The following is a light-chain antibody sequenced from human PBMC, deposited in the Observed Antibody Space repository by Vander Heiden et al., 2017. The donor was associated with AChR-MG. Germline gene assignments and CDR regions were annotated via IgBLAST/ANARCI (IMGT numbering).Light chain of an antibody. CDR1: QSVTSIY. CDR3: QHYGSSSYT. V-gene: IGKV3-20*01. J-gene: IGKJ2*01. CDR2: NTS. Sequence: EIVLTPSPGTLSLSPGERATLSCRASQSVTSIYFAWYQQKPGQPPRLLIYNTSSRATGIPDRFSGSGSGTDFTLTISRLEPEDFAVYYCQHYGSSSYTFGQGTKLEI.